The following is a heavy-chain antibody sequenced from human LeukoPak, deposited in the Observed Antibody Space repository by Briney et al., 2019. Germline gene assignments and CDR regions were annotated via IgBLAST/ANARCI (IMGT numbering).Heavy chain of an antibody. D-gene: IGHD5-18*01. V-gene: IGHV3-21*01. CDR3: ARTDAVRYSCGYPYYFDY. J-gene: IGHJ4*02. CDR1: GFTFSSYS. CDR2: ISSSSSYI. Sequence: PGGSLRLSCAASGFTFSSYSMNWVRQAPGKGLEWVSYISSSSSYIYYADSVKGRFTISRDNAKNSLYLQMNSLRAEDTAVYYCARTDAVRYSCGYPYYFDYWGQGTLVTVSS.